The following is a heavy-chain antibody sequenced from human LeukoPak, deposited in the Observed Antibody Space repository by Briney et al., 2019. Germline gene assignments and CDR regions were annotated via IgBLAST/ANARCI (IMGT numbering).Heavy chain of an antibody. CDR2: MNPDSGNT. V-gene: IGHV1-8*01. D-gene: IGHD2-2*02. Sequence: GASVKVSCKAARXXFTSYDINWVRQAPGQGLEWMGWMNPDSGNTGYAQKFQGRVSMTRNTSISTAYMELGGLTSDDTAVYFCARGSHRGYCTTSNCYTVDYWGQGTLVSVSS. J-gene: IGHJ4*01. CDR3: ARGSHRGYCTTSNCYTVDY. CDR1: RXXFTSYD.